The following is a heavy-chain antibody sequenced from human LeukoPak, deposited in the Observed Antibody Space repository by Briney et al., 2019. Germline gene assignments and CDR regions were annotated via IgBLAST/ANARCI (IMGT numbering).Heavy chain of an antibody. Sequence: PGGSLRLSCEASGFTFGSHAMYWVRQAPGRGLGWVEGFFGGGGSPHYADPVKGRFTISRDNSRNTVYLQINSLRAEDTAVYYCGKTTVGYSSGQKPAWPVDYWGQGTLVTVSS. D-gene: IGHD5-18*01. J-gene: IGHJ4*02. CDR1: GFTFGSHA. CDR2: FFGGGGSP. CDR3: GKTTVGYSSGQKPAWPVDY. V-gene: IGHV3-23*01.